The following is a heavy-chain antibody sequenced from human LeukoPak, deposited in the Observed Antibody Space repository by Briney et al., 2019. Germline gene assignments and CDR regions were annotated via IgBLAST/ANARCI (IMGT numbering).Heavy chain of an antibody. CDR1: GFTVSSNY. CDR2: IYSDGRT. V-gene: IGHV3-53*01. D-gene: IGHD6-13*01. J-gene: IGHJ6*02. Sequence: GGSLRPSCAASGFTVSSNYMSWVRQAPGKGLEWVSVIYSDGRTYYADSVKGRFTISRDNSKNTLYLQMNSLRADDTAVYYCAKFSSSWYYYGMDVWGHGTTVTVSS. CDR3: AKFSSSWYYYGMDV.